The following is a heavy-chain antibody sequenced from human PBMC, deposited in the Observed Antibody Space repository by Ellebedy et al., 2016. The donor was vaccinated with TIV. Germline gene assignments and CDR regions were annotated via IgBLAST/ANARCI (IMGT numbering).Heavy chain of an antibody. V-gene: IGHV3-33*01. CDR1: GFTFSTYG. D-gene: IGHD5-24*01. Sequence: GESLKISCAASGFTFSTYGMHWVRQAPGKGLEWVALIWYDGINKDYADSVKGRFTISRDTSKNTMYLQMTSLRAEDTAVYYCARDLGRWLQILDYWGQGTLVTVSS. J-gene: IGHJ4*02. CDR2: IWYDGINK. CDR3: ARDLGRWLQILDY.